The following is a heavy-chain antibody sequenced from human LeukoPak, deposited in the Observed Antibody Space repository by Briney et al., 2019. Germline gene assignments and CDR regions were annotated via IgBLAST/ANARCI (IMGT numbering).Heavy chain of an antibody. CDR1: GFTFSSYS. D-gene: IGHD3-22*01. CDR2: ISSSSSYI. Sequence: GGSLRLSCAASGFTFSSYSMNWVRQAPGKGLEWVSSISSSSSYIYYADSVKGRFTISRVNAKNSLYLQMNSLRAEDTAVYYCAKDPSSYYYDSSGYYPGYWGQGTLVTVSS. J-gene: IGHJ4*02. CDR3: AKDPSSYYYDSSGYYPGY. V-gene: IGHV3-21*01.